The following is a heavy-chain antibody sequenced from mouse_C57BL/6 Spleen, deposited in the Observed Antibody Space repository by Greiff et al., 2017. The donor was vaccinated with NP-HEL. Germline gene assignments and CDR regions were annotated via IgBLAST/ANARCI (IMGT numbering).Heavy chain of an antibody. J-gene: IGHJ3*01. V-gene: IGHV1-26*01. CDR1: GYTFTDYY. CDR2: INPNNGGT. CDR3: AIGIREWFAY. Sequence: VQLQQSGPELVKPGASVKISCKASGYTFTDYYMNWVKQSHGKSLEWIGDINPNNGGTSYNQKFKGKATLTVDKSSSTAYMELRSLTSEDSAVYYCAIGIREWFAYWGQGTLVTVSA.